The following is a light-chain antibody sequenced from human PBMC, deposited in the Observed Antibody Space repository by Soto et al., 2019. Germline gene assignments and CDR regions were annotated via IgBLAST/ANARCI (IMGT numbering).Light chain of an antibody. CDR3: QQTFSSPYT. CDR2: APS. J-gene: IGKJ2*01. V-gene: IGKV1-39*01. CDR1: QSISDY. Sequence: DIQMTQSPSSLAASVGDRITSTCRASQSISDYLKWYQHKPGKAPKLLIFAPSTLQTGVPSRFSGSGSGTPFTLTISGLQPADFATYYCQQTFSSPYTFAQGTKLEI.